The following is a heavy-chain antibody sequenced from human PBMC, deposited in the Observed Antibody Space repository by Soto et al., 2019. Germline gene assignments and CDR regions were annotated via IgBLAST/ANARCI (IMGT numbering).Heavy chain of an antibody. CDR3: ARGRIAGAATDFYYYGMDV. D-gene: IGHD1-26*01. J-gene: IGHJ6*02. Sequence: QVQLVQSGAEVKKPGSSVKVSCKASGGTFSTYVISWVRQAPGQGLEWMGGIIPVIATTNYAQKFQGRVTITADESTRTGYMELNSLRSEDTAVYYCARGRIAGAATDFYYYGMDVWGQGTSVTVSS. CDR2: IIPVIATT. CDR1: GGTFSTYV. V-gene: IGHV1-69*12.